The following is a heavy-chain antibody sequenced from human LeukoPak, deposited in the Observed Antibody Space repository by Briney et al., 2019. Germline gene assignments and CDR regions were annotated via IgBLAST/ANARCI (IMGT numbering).Heavy chain of an antibody. CDR3: AKDHYYGSGTILDY. Sequence: GSLRLSCAASGFTFSSYAMSWVRQAPGKGLEWVSAISGSGGSTYYADSVKGRFTISRDNSKNTLYLQMNSLRAEDTAVYYCAKDHYYGSGTILDYWGQGTLVTVSS. CDR1: GFTFSSYA. V-gene: IGHV3-23*01. J-gene: IGHJ4*02. CDR2: ISGSGGST. D-gene: IGHD3-10*01.